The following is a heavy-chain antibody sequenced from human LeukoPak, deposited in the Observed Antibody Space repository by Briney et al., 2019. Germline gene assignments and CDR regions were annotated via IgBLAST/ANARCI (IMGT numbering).Heavy chain of an antibody. CDR1: VYTFTSYD. CDR3: ARVPYRPDWDSDL. J-gene: IGHJ2*01. D-gene: IGHD1-26*01. Sequence: ASVKVSFKASVYTFTSYDINWVRQAPGQGLEWMGWMNPNSGNTGYAQKFQGRVTMTRNTSVSTAYMELSSLRSEDTAVYYCARVPYRPDWDSDLWGRGTLVSVSS. V-gene: IGHV1-8*01. CDR2: MNPNSGNT.